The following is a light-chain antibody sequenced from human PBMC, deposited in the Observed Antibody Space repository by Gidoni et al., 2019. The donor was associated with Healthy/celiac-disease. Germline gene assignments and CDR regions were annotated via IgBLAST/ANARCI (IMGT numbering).Light chain of an antibody. CDR1: QSVSSSY. CDR2: GAS. V-gene: IGKV3-20*01. CDR3: QQYGSSPPT. Sequence: IVLTQSPGTLSLSPGERATLSCRASQSVSSSYLAWYQQKPGQAPRLLIYGASSRDTGIPDRFSGSGSGTDFTLTISRLEPEDFAVYYCQQYGSSPPTFGHGTKVDIK. J-gene: IGKJ3*01.